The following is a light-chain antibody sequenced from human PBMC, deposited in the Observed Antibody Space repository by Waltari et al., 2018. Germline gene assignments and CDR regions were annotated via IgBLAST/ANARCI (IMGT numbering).Light chain of an antibody. CDR3: QSYDSSLSGVV. V-gene: IGLV1-40*01. CDR1: RPNIGANYD. J-gene: IGLJ2*01. CDR2: GNI. Sequence: QSVLTQPPSLSGAPGQRVTISCTGRRPNIGANYDVHWYQHLPGTAPKLLIYGNINRPSGVPDRFSGSKSGTSASLAITGLRAEDEADYYCQSYDSSLSGVVFGGGTKLTVL.